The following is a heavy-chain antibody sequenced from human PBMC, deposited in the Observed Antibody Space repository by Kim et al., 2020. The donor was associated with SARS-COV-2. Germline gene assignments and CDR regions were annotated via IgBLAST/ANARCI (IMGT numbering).Heavy chain of an antibody. Sequence: SETLSLTCTVSGGSISSSSYYWGWIRQPPGKGLEWIGSIYYSGSTYYNPSLKSRVTISVDTSKNQFSLKLSSVTAADTAVYYCARHGTITMIVVVIAPGYFDYWGQGTLAT. CDR2: IYYSGST. D-gene: IGHD3-22*01. CDR1: GGSISSSSYY. CDR3: ARHGTITMIVVVIAPGYFDY. J-gene: IGHJ4*02. V-gene: IGHV4-39*01.